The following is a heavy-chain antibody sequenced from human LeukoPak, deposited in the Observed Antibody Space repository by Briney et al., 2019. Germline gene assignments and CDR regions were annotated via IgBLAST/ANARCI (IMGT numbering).Heavy chain of an antibody. Sequence: PSETLSLTCTVSGGSISSYYWSWIRQPPGKGLEWISNIYHTGSTNYNPSLSSRVTISIDTAKNQFSLKLTSVTAADTAVYYCARRGRNSSGWQDYLWGQGTLVTVSS. V-gene: IGHV4-59*01. D-gene: IGHD6-25*01. J-gene: IGHJ4*02. CDR1: GGSISSYY. CDR3: ARRGRNSSGWQDYL. CDR2: IYHTGST.